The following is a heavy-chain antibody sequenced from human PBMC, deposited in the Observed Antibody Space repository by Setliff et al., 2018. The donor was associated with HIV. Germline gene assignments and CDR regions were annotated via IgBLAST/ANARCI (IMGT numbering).Heavy chain of an antibody. V-gene: IGHV4-59*12. J-gene: IGHJ4*02. Sequence: SETLSLTCTVSGGSINSYYWNWIRQPPGRGLEWIGFIYSSGSTNYNPSLKSRVTMSVDTSRNQFSLKLRSVTAADTAVYYCAREQREVSTYYFDYWAQGSLVTVSS. CDR3: AREQREVSTYYFDY. CDR2: IYSSGST. CDR1: GGSINSYY. D-gene: IGHD5-18*01.